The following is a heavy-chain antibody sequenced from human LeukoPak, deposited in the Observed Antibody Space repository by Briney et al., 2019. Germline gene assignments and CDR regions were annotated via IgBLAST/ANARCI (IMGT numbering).Heavy chain of an antibody. J-gene: IGHJ4*02. CDR1: GFTFSSYA. CDR2: ISGSGGST. Sequence: QPGGSLRLSCAASGFTFSSYAMSLVRQAPGKGLEWVSAISGSGGSTYYADSVKGRFTISRDNSKNTLYLQMNSLRAEDTAVYYCAKDYYYDSSGYSQAFDYWGQGTLVTVSS. V-gene: IGHV3-23*01. CDR3: AKDYYYDSSGYSQAFDY. D-gene: IGHD3-22*01.